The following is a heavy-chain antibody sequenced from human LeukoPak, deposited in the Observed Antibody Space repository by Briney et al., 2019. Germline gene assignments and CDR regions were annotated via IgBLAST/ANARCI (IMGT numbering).Heavy chain of an antibody. CDR1: GGSISSYY. V-gene: IGHV4-4*09. Sequence: SETLSLTYTVSGGSISSYYWGWIRQPPGKGLEWIGYIYTSGSTNYNPSLKSRVTISVDTSKNQFSLKLSSVTAADTAVYYCARSLLSSGYYYGRTRSDYYFDYWGQGTLVTVSS. CDR3: ARSLLSSGYYYGRTRSDYYFDY. CDR2: IYTSGST. D-gene: IGHD3-22*01. J-gene: IGHJ4*02.